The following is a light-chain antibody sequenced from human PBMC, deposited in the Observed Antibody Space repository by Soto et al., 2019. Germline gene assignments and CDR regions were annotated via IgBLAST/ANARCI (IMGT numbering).Light chain of an antibody. V-gene: IGKV3-15*01. CDR1: QSVSGN. CDR2: GAS. CDR3: QQYNNSPPCT. Sequence: EIVMTQSPATLSVSPGERATLSCRASQSVSGNLAWYQQKPGQAPRLLIYGASTRATGIPARFSGSGSGTEFTLTISSLQPEDFAVYYCQQYNNSPPCTFGQGTKVEIK. J-gene: IGKJ1*01.